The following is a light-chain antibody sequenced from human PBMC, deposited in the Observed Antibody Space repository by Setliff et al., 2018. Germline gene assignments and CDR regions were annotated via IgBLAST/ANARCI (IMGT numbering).Light chain of an antibody. V-gene: IGLV1-40*01. CDR1: SSNIGAGFD. J-gene: IGLJ2*01. CDR3: QSYDNSLGGSV. CDR2: DNI. Sequence: QSALTPPPSVSGAPGQRVTIPCTGTSSNIGAGFDVHWYQHLPGTAPKLLIFDNISRPSGIPDRFSGSRSGTSASPAITGLQAEDEADYFCQSYDNSLGGSVFGGGTKVTVL.